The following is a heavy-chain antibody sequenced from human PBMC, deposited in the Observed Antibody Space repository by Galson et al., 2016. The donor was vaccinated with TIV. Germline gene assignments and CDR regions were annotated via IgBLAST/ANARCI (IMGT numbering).Heavy chain of an antibody. J-gene: IGHJ4*02. CDR3: ATDLKGQIDS. Sequence: SVKVSCKASGGTFSSYAFSWVRQAPGQGLEWMGGIIPIFGTPDYAQKFQGRVTITTDESTSTAYMELRSLRSGDTAIYYCATDLKGQIDSWGQGTLVTVSS. V-gene: IGHV1-69*05. CDR2: IIPIFGTP. CDR1: GGTFSSYA.